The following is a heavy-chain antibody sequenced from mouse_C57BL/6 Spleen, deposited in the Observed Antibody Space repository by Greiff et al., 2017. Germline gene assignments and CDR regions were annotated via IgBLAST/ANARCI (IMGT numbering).Heavy chain of an antibody. J-gene: IGHJ1*03. Sequence: VQLQQPGAELVRPGTSVKLSCKASGYTFTSYWMHWVKQRPGQGLEWIGGIDPSDSYTNYNQKFKGKATLTVDTSSSTAYMQLRSLTSEDSAVYYCARKTELENWYFDVWGTGTTDTVSS. V-gene: IGHV1-59*01. CDR1: GYTFTSYW. CDR2: IDPSDSYT. D-gene: IGHD3-3*01. CDR3: ARKTELENWYFDV.